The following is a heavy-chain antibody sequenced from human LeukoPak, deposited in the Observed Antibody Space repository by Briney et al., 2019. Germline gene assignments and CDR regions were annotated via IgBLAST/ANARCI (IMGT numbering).Heavy chain of an antibody. D-gene: IGHD3-22*01. V-gene: IGHV3-9*01. J-gene: IGHJ4*02. CDR1: GFTIDDYA. Sequence: GRSLRLSCAASGFTIDDYAMHWVRQAPGKGLEWVSGISWNSGSIGYADSVKGRFTISRDNAKNSLYLQMNSLRAEDTALYYCANFENDSLDYWGQGTLVTVSS. CDR2: ISWNSGSI. CDR3: ANFENDSLDY.